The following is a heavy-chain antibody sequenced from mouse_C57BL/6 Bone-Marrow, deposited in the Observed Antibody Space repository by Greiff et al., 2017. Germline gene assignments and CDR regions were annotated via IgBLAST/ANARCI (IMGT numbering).Heavy chain of an antibody. J-gene: IGHJ4*01. CDR3: ARRGEFYAMDY. CDR1: GYSITSDY. V-gene: IGHV3-8*01. Sequence: EVQLQESGPGLAKPSQSLSLTCSVTGYSITSDYWNWVRQFPGNKLEYMGYISYSGSTYYNTSLKSRISITRDTSKNQYYLQFNTVTTEDTSSYYCARRGEFYAMDYWGQGTSVTVSS. CDR2: ISYSGST.